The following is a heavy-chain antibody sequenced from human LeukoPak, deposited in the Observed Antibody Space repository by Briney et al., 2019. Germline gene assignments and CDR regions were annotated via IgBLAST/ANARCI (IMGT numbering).Heavy chain of an antibody. J-gene: IGHJ4*02. CDR1: GFTFSSYG. D-gene: IGHD5-24*01. V-gene: IGHV3-53*01. Sequence: GGSLRLSCAASGFTFSSYGMHWVRQAPGKGLEWVSVFYVGGATYYADSVKGRFTISRDNSENTLYLQMKSLRAEDTAVYYCARGDGYNFFDYWGQGTLVTVSS. CDR2: FYVGGAT. CDR3: ARGDGYNFFDY.